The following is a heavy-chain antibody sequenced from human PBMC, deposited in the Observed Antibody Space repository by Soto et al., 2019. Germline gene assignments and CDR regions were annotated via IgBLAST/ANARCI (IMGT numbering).Heavy chain of an antibody. V-gene: IGHV4-59*01. CDR2: IYYSGST. CDR3: ARGHLWPDY. D-gene: IGHD3-10*01. Sequence: QVQLQESGPGLVKPSETLSLTCTVSGGSISNYYWSWIRQPPGKGLEWIGYIYYSGSTNYNPSLKSRVTILVDTSKNQFSLKLNSVTAADTAVYYCARGHLWPDYWGQGTLVTVSS. J-gene: IGHJ4*02. CDR1: GGSISNYY.